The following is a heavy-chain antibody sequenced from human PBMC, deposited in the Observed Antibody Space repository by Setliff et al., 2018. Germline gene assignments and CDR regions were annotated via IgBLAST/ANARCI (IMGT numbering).Heavy chain of an antibody. D-gene: IGHD3-3*01. CDR2: ISGYNGNT. Sequence: ASVKVSCKTSGYSFINYGLSWMRQAPGQGLEWVGWISGYNGNTDYAQNLQGRVTMTIDTSASTAYMELRSLRSDDTAVYYCARVPRLEWLLPTFDSWGQGTLVTVSS. V-gene: IGHV1-18*01. J-gene: IGHJ4*02. CDR1: GYSFINYG. CDR3: ARVPRLEWLLPTFDS.